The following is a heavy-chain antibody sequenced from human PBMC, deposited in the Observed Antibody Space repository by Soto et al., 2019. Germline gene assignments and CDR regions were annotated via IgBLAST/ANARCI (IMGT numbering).Heavy chain of an antibody. CDR1: GFTFSSYA. D-gene: IGHD3-16*01. CDR3: AKGFHIKFGTMLPPWYFDY. Sequence: EVQLLESGGGLIQPGGSLRLSCAASGFTFSSYAMSWVRQAPGKGLEWVSSISGSDGITDYGDSVKGRFTISRDNSKNTLYLQMNSLRADDTAVYFCAKGFHIKFGTMLPPWYFDYWGQGTLVTVSS. J-gene: IGHJ4*02. CDR2: ISGSDGIT. V-gene: IGHV3-23*02.